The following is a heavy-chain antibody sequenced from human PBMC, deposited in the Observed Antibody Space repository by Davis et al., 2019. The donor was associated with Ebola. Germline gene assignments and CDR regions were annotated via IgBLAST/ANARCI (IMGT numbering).Heavy chain of an antibody. Sequence: GESLKISCEASGFTFTNYAMSWVRQAPGKGLEWVSAISGSSTYYADSVKGRFTISRDNSENTLYLQMNSLRAEDAAVYYCARDLRSRSYLGGSYYYYGMDVWGKGTTVTVSS. V-gene: IGHV3-23*01. CDR2: ISGSST. D-gene: IGHD1-26*01. CDR1: GFTFTNYA. J-gene: IGHJ6*04. CDR3: ARDLRSRSYLGGSYYYYGMDV.